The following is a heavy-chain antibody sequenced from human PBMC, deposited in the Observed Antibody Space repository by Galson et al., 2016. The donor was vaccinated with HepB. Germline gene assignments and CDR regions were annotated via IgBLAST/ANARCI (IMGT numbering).Heavy chain of an antibody. D-gene: IGHD5-18*01. CDR2: ISDSGART. Sequence: SLRLSCAASGFTFSRYGMHWVRQAPGKGLEWVSAISDSGARTYYATSVRGRFTISRDSSTNTLYLQMNNLRVDDTAVYYCAKDMWMQPWLLGSFDSWGQGTLVTVSS. J-gene: IGHJ4*02. CDR1: GFTFSRYG. CDR3: AKDMWMQPWLLGSFDS. V-gene: IGHV3-23*01.